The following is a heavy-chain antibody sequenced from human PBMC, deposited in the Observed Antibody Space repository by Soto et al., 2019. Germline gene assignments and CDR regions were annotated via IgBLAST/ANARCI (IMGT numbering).Heavy chain of an antibody. D-gene: IGHD3-10*01. CDR3: ARGSLWFGELLPTAWFDP. J-gene: IGHJ5*02. CDR2: MNPNSGNT. Sequence: GASVEVCCKASGYTLTSYDIKWVRQEKKQGLERMGWMNPNSGNTGYAQKFQGRVTMTRNTSISTAYMELSSLRSEDTAVYYCARGSLWFGELLPTAWFDPWGQGTLVTVSS. CDR1: GYTLTSYD. V-gene: IGHV1-8*01.